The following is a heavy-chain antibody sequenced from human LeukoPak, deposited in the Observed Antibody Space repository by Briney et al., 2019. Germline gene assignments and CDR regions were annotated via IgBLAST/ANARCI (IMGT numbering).Heavy chain of an antibody. V-gene: IGHV4-59*01. D-gene: IGHD5-24*01. CDR1: GGSISSYY. J-gene: IGHJ4*02. CDR2: IYYSGST. Sequence: SETLSLTCTVSGGSISSYYWSWIRQPPGKGLEWIGYIYYSGSTNYNPSLKSRVTISVDASKNQFSLKLSSVTAADTAVYYCAREIGDRDGYSFDYWGQGTLVTVSS. CDR3: AREIGDRDGYSFDY.